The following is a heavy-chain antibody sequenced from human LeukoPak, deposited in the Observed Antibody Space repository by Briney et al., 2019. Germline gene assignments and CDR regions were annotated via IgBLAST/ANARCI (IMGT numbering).Heavy chain of an antibody. CDR1: GGSISSGSYY. V-gene: IGHV4-61*02. CDR2: IYTSGST. Sequence: TSQTLSLTCTVSGGSISSGSYYWSWIRQPAGKGLEWIGRIYTSGSTNYNPSLKSRVTISVDTSKNQFSLKLSSVTAADTAVYYCARDPAYSSSSLDYWGQGTLVPVSS. J-gene: IGHJ4*02. D-gene: IGHD6-6*01. CDR3: ARDPAYSSSSLDY.